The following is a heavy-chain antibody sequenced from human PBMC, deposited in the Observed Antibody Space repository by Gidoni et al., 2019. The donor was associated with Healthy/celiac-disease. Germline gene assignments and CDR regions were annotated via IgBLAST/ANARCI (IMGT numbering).Heavy chain of an antibody. Sequence: QVQLVESGGGVVQPGRSMRLSCAASGFPFSSYGMHWARQAPGKGLEWVAVIWYDGSNNYYADSVKGRFTISRDNSKNTLYLQMNSLRAEDTAVYYCARDTRVWGVWELLAPYYYYGMDVWGQGTTVTVSS. CDR1: GFPFSSYG. J-gene: IGHJ6*02. CDR3: ARDTRVWGVWELLAPYYYYGMDV. D-gene: IGHD1-26*01. CDR2: IWYDGSNN. V-gene: IGHV3-33*01.